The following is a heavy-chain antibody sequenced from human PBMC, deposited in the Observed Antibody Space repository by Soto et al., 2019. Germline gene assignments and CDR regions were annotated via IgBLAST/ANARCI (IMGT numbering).Heavy chain of an antibody. CDR3: ARIPDYRYSDY. Sequence: EVQLVESGGGLVKPGGSLRLSCAASGFTFSSYSMNWVRQAPGKGLEWVSSISSSSSYIDYADSVKGRFTLPRDNAKNSLYLQMNSLRAEDTAVYYCARIPDYRYSDYWGQGTLVTVSS. CDR2: ISSSSSYI. D-gene: IGHD3-16*02. CDR1: GFTFSSYS. J-gene: IGHJ4*02. V-gene: IGHV3-21*01.